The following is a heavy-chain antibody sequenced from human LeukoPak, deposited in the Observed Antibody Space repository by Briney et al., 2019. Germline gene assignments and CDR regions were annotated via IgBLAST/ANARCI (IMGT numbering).Heavy chain of an antibody. D-gene: IGHD1-1*01. CDR2: INWNGGST. V-gene: IGHV3-20*04. J-gene: IGHJ5*02. CDR3: ARGIDDGDNWFDP. Sequence: PGGSLRLSCAASGFIFSSYGMHWVRQAPGKGLEWVSGINWNGGSTGYVDSVKGRFTISRDNAKNSLYLQMNSLRAEDTALYYCARGIDDGDNWFDPWGQGTQVTVPS. CDR1: GFIFSSYG.